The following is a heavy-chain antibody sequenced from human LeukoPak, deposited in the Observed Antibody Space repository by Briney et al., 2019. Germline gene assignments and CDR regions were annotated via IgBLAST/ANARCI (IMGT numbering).Heavy chain of an antibody. CDR2: IYNSGST. D-gene: IGHD3-10*01. CDR1: GFSVRSNY. V-gene: IGHV4-59*02. Sequence: SGESLRLSCAASGFSVRSNYMSWVRLAPGKGLEWIGYIYNSGSTNYNPSLKSRVTISVDTSKNQLSLNLRSVTAADTAAYYCARVGTSGSSVAYDYWGQGTLVTVSS. J-gene: IGHJ4*02. CDR3: ARVGTSGSSVAYDY.